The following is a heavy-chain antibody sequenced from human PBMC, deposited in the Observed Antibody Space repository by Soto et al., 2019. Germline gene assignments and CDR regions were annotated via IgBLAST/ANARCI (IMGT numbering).Heavy chain of an antibody. D-gene: IGHD3-10*01. CDR1: ADHFKKNV. CDR2: TIPALGKT. J-gene: IGHJ6*02. V-gene: IGHV1-69*10. CDR3: ARGHFRPSAMDV. Sequence: SVKVCCKTSADHFKKNVFTLVRQAPGQGLEWMGGTIPALGKTHYIEKFQGRVTITVDDATRTVYMEVRDLTSEDTAIYYCARGHFRPSAMDVWGQGTTVTVSS.